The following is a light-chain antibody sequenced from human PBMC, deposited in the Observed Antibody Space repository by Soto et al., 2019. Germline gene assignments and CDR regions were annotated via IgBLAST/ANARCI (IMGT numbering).Light chain of an antibody. CDR3: QQYQNLWT. CDR1: QTIYSN. CDR2: RAS. Sequence: IVLTQSPGTLSLSPGERATLSCRASQTIYSNVAWYQQRPGQPPRLLIYRASSRATGIPARFSGSGSGTEFTLTINSLQSEDFAVYYCQQYQNLWTFGQGTKVDIK. J-gene: IGKJ1*01. V-gene: IGKV3-15*01.